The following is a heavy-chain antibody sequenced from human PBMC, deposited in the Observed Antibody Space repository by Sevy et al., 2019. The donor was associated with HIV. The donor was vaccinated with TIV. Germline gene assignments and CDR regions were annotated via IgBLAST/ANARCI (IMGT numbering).Heavy chain of an antibody. J-gene: IGHJ4*02. CDR1: GGSITSLY. Sequence: SETLSLTCTVSGGSITSLYWNWIRQPPGKGLEWIANIYYNGHINYNPSLKSRVTLSLDTSKNQYSLRLSSVTAADTAMYYCAGENAWGRGYSWGQGTLVTVSS. D-gene: IGHD1-26*01. V-gene: IGHV4-59*08. CDR2: IYYNGHI. CDR3: AGENAWGRGYS.